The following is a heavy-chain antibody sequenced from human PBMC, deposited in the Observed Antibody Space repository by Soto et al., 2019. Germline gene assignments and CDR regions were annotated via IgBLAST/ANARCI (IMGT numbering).Heavy chain of an antibody. D-gene: IGHD5-18*01. CDR3: ARVGFPLYHGYSHRTNYGMDG. V-gene: IGHV4-34*01. CDR2: INHSGST. Sequence: QVQLQQWGAGLLKPSETLSLTCAVYGGSFSGYYWSWIRQPPGKGLEWIGEINHSGSTNYNPSLESRVTISVDTAKNQFSRRLSYVTAADTAVYYCARVGFPLYHGYSHRTNYGMDGWGQGTTVTVSS. CDR1: GGSFSGYY. J-gene: IGHJ6*02.